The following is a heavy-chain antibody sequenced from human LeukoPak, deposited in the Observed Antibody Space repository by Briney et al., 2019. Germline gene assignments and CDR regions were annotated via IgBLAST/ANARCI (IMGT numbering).Heavy chain of an antibody. Sequence: ASVKVSCKASGYTSTNYDISWVRQAPGQGLEWMGWISAYNGNTNYAQKLQGRVTMTIDTSTSTAYMELRSLRSDDTAVYYCARDEIQLWFGNAFDIWGQGTMVTVSS. V-gene: IGHV1-18*01. D-gene: IGHD5-18*01. J-gene: IGHJ3*02. CDR3: ARDEIQLWFGNAFDI. CDR1: GYTSTNYD. CDR2: ISAYNGNT.